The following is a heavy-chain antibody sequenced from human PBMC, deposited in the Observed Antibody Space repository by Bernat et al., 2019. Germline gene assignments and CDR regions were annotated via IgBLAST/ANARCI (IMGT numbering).Heavy chain of an antibody. CDR2: ISSSSGTI. V-gene: IGHV3-48*01. CDR1: GFTFSSCS. CDR3: ARDRGYCSSTSCLRVYYFDY. D-gene: IGHD2-2*01. Sequence: EVQLVESGGGLVQPGGSLRLSCAASGFTFSSCSMIWVRQAPGKGLEWVSYISSSSGTIYYGDSMKGRFTVSRDNAKNSLYLQMNSLRAEDTAVYYCARDRGYCSSTSCLRVYYFDYWGQGTLVTVSS. J-gene: IGHJ4*02.